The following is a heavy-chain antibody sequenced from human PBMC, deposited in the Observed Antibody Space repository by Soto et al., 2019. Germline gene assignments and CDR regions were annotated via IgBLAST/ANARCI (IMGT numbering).Heavy chain of an antibody. Sequence: GGSLRRSCAASGFTFSSYGMHWVRQAPGKGLEWVAVISYDGSNKYYADSVKGRFTISRDNSKNTLYLQMNSLRAEDAAVYYCAKPITLYGMDVWGQGTTVTVSS. CDR1: GFTFSSYG. CDR2: ISYDGSNK. V-gene: IGHV3-30*18. J-gene: IGHJ6*02. D-gene: IGHD3-10*01. CDR3: AKPITLYGMDV.